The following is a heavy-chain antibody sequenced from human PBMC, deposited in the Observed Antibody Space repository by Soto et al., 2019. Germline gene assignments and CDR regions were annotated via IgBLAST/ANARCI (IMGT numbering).Heavy chain of an antibody. CDR1: GFRFSIYS. J-gene: IGHJ4*02. CDR3: ARSVEGHFDY. V-gene: IGHV3-48*02. Sequence: EVQLVESGGGLVQPGGSLRLSCAASGFRFSIYSMNWVRQAPGKGLEWSAYITSDTNTIKCADSVKGRFTISRDNGKNSVYLQMNSLRDEDTAVYYCARSVEGHFDYWGQGTVVTVSA. CDR2: ITSDTNTI. D-gene: IGHD6-19*01.